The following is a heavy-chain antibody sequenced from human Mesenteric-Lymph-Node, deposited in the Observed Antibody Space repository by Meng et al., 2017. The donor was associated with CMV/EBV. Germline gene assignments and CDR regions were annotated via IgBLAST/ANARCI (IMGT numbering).Heavy chain of an antibody. CDR1: GFTFSSYG. J-gene: IGHJ4*02. D-gene: IGHD3-22*01. CDR3: AKRRYDSSGYFDY. CDR2: ITGSGYST. V-gene: IGHV3-23*01. Sequence: GESLKISCAASGFTFSSYGMHWVRQAPGKGLEWVSAITGSGYSTDYADSVKGRFTISRDNSKNSLYLQMNSLRAEDTAVYYCAKRRYDSSGYFDYWGQGTLVTVSS.